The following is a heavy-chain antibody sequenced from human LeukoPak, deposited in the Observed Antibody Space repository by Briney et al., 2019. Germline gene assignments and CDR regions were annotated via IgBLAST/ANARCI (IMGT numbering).Heavy chain of an antibody. CDR3: ARQIHPKWELLGAFDI. CDR2: IIPIFGTE. Sequence: ASVKVSCKASGGTFSSYAISWVRQAPGQGLEWMGGIIPIFGTENYAQKFQGRVTITAHESTSTAYMELSSLRSEDTAVYYCARQIHPKWELLGAFDIWGQGTMVTVSS. CDR1: GGTFSSYA. J-gene: IGHJ3*02. V-gene: IGHV1-69*13. D-gene: IGHD1-26*01.